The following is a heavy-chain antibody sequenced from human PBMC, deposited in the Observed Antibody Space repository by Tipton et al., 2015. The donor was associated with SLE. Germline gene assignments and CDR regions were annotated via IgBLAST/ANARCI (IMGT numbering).Heavy chain of an antibody. CDR3: ARHGIAAAGTPFDP. CDR1: GGSISSSSYY. D-gene: IGHD6-13*01. CDR2: IYYSGST. Sequence: TLSLTCTVSGGSISSSSYYWGWIRQPPGKGLEWIGSIYYSGSTYYNPSLKSRVTISVDTSKNQFSLKLSSVTAADTAVYYCARHGIAAAGTPFDPWGQGTLVTVSS. J-gene: IGHJ5*02. V-gene: IGHV4-39*01.